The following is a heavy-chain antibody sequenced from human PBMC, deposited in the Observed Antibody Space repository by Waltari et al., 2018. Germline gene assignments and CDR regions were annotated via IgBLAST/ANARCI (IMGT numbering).Heavy chain of an antibody. D-gene: IGHD1-26*01. CDR3: AKEAIVGATAEYFSH. CDR1: GYTCTGYD. CDR2: INPNSGGT. J-gene: IGHJ1*01. Sequence: QVQLVQSGAEVKKPGASVKVSCKASGYTCTGYDTHWVRQAPGQGLEWMGWINPNSGGTNYAQTYQGRVSLTRDTSITTAYMELNRLRSDDTAVYYCAKEAIVGATAEYFSHWGQGTLVTVSS. V-gene: IGHV1-2*02.